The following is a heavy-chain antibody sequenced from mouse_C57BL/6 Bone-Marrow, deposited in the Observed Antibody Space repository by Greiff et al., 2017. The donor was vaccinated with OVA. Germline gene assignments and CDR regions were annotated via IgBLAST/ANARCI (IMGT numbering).Heavy chain of an antibody. Sequence: EVHLVESGGGLVQPGGSMKLSCVASGFTFSNYWMNWVRQSPEKGLEWVAQIRLKSDNYATHYAESVKGRFTISRDDSKSSVYLQMNNLRAEDTGIYYCAGALITTARVDYFDYWGQGTTLTVSS. CDR3: AGALITTARVDYFDY. J-gene: IGHJ2*01. V-gene: IGHV6-3*01. CDR2: IRLKSDNYAT. D-gene: IGHD1-2*01. CDR1: GFTFSNYW.